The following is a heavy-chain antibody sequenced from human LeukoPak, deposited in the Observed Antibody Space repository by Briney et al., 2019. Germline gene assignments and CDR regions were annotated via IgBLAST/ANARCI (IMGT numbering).Heavy chain of an antibody. Sequence: ASVKVSCKASGGTFSSYAISWVRQAPGQGLEWMGGIIPIFGTANYAQKFQGRVTITTDESTSTAYMELSSLRSEDTAVYYCARGPRHYYGSGSTPDYWGQGTRVTVST. CDR1: GGTFSSYA. D-gene: IGHD3-10*01. J-gene: IGHJ4*02. V-gene: IGHV1-69*05. CDR3: ARGPRHYYGSGSTPDY. CDR2: IIPIFGTA.